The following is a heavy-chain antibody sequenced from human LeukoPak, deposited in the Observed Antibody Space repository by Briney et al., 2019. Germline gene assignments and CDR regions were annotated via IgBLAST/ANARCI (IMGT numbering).Heavy chain of an antibody. Sequence: SETLSLTCTVSGGSISSYYWSWIRQPPGKGLEWIGYIYYSGSTNYNPSLKSRVTISVDTSKNQFSLKLSSVTAADTAVYYCARDGLRGNDYWGQGTLVTVSS. J-gene: IGHJ4*02. CDR1: GGSISSYY. CDR2: IYYSGST. V-gene: IGHV4-59*01. D-gene: IGHD3-16*01. CDR3: ARDGLRGNDY.